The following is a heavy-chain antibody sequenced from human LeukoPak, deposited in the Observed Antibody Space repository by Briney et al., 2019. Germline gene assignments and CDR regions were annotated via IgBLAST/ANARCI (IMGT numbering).Heavy chain of an antibody. J-gene: IGHJ4*02. CDR3: ARLPLDYGDYGGFEY. CDR1: GGSINSYY. Sequence: PSETLSLTCTVSGGSINSYYWSWIRQSPGKGLEWIGNIYYTGSTNYNPSLKSRVTISVDTSKIQFSLKLTSVTAADTAIYYCARLPLDYGDYGGFEYWGQGILVTVST. V-gene: IGHV4-59*08. CDR2: IYYTGST. D-gene: IGHD4-23*01.